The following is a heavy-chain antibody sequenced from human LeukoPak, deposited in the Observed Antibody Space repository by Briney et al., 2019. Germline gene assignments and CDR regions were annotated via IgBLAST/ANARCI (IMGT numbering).Heavy chain of an antibody. CDR3: ARDRVWWLPHYYYYYMDV. CDR1: GFTFSSYW. J-gene: IGHJ6*03. Sequence: GGSLRLSCAASGFTFSSYWMSWVRQAPGKGLEWVANIKQDGSEKYYVDSVKGRFTISRDNAKNSLYLQMNSLRAEDTAVYYCARDRVWWLPHYYYYYMDVWGKGTTVTVSS. V-gene: IGHV3-7*01. CDR2: IKQDGSEK. D-gene: IGHD5-12*01.